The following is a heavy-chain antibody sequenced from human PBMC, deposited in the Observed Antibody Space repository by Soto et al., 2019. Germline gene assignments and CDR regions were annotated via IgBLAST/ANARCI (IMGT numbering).Heavy chain of an antibody. Sequence: GGSLRLSCVTSGFTFSRNTMNWVRQAPGKGLEWVASITSSGSYVYYADSVKGRFSASRDNAKNSLSLQMDSLRPDDTAIYFFVKDEGIKSMDVRGQGTTVTGS. CDR2: ITSSGSYV. D-gene: IGHD3-16*02. CDR1: GFTFSRNT. CDR3: VKDEGIKSMDV. J-gene: IGHJ6*02. V-gene: IGHV3-21*01.